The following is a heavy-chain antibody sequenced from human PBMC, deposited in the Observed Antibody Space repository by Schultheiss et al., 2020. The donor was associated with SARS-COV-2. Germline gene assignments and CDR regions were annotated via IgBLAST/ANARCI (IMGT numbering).Heavy chain of an antibody. CDR1: GGSFSDNY. CDR2: VYHTETT. V-gene: IGHV4-34*01. D-gene: IGHD2-2*01. J-gene: IGHJ6*02. CDR3: ARGGYCSSTSCSIAGYYYYYGMDV. Sequence: SETLSLTCGVYGGSFSDNYWTWIRQTPGKGLEWIGYVYHTETTKYNPSLESRITMSVDTSQNQFSLKLTSVTAADAAVYYCARGGYCSSTSCSIAGYYYYYGMDVWGQGTTVTVSS.